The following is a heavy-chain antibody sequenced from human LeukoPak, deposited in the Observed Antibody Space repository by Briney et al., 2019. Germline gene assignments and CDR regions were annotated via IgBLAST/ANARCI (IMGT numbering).Heavy chain of an antibody. CDR2: FDPEDGET. CDR3: ARGLRGFWSGYCTYNWFDP. CDR1: GYTLTELS. Sequence: ASVKVSCKVSGYTLTELSMHWVRQAPGKGLEWMGGFDPEDGETIYAQKFQGRVTMTEDTSTDTAYMELSSLRSEDTAVYYCARGLRGFWSGYCTYNWFDPWGQGTLVTVSS. D-gene: IGHD3-3*01. J-gene: IGHJ5*02. V-gene: IGHV1-24*01.